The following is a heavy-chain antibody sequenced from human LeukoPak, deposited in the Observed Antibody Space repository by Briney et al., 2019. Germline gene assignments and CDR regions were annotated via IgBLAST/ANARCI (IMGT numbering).Heavy chain of an antibody. CDR3: ARASKLVIILRNWFDP. CDR1: GYTFTGYY. V-gene: IGHV1-2*02. J-gene: IGHJ5*02. D-gene: IGHD3-9*01. Sequence: ASVKVSCKASGYTFTGYYMHWVRQAPGQGLEWMGWINPNSGGTNYAQKFQGRVTMTRDTSISTAYMELSRLRSDDTAVYYCARASKLVIILRNWFDPWGQGTLVTVSS. CDR2: INPNSGGT.